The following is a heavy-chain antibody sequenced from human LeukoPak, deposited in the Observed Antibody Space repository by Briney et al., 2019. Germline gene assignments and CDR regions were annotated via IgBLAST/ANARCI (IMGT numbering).Heavy chain of an antibody. J-gene: IGHJ4*02. Sequence: PGGSLRLSCAASGFTFSNYAMAWVRQAPGEGLEWVSSISATGGGTYYADSVKGRFTVSRDNSQNTLYLQMSSLRAEDTAVYYCAKQIPPLYASGTYNKQGFDYWGQGTLVTVSS. CDR1: GFTFSNYA. D-gene: IGHD3-10*01. CDR2: ISATGGGT. V-gene: IGHV3-23*01. CDR3: AKQIPPLYASGTYNKQGFDY.